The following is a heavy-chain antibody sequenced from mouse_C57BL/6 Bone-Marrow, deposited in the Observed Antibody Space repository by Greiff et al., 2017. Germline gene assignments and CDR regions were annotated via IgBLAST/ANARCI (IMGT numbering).Heavy chain of an antibody. CDR1: GYSITSGYY. CDR3: ARDGDYYGSSYDWYFDV. Sequence: EVQLQESGPGLVKPSQSLSLTCSVTGYSITSGYYWNWIRQFPGNKLEWMGYISYDGSNNYNPSLKNRISITRDTSKNQFFLNLNSVTTEDTATYYCARDGDYYGSSYDWYFDVWGTGTTVTVSS. V-gene: IGHV3-6*01. CDR2: ISYDGSN. D-gene: IGHD1-1*01. J-gene: IGHJ1*03.